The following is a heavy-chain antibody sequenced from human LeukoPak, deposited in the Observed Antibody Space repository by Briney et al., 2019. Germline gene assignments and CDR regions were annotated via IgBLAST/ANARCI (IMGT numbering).Heavy chain of an antibody. Sequence: PGGSLRLSCAASGFTFSSYAMSWVRQAPGKGLEWVSAISGSGGSTYYADSVKGRFTISRDNSKNTLYLQMNSLRAEDTAVYYCAKSPGDYGGNLDCFDYWGQGTLVTVSS. D-gene: IGHD4-23*01. J-gene: IGHJ4*02. V-gene: IGHV3-23*01. CDR2: ISGSGGST. CDR3: AKSPGDYGGNLDCFDY. CDR1: GFTFSSYA.